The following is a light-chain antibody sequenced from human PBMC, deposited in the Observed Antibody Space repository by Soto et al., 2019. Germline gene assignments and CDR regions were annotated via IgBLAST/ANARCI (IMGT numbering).Light chain of an antibody. CDR2: GAS. CDR1: QSVSSN. V-gene: IGKV3-15*01. Sequence: EIVMTQSPATLSVSPGERATLSCRASQSVSSNLAWYQQKPGQAPRLLIYGASTRATGIPARFSGSGSGTDFTLTISGLQSEDFAVYYCQQHNNWPLTFGQGTRLEIK. J-gene: IGKJ5*01. CDR3: QQHNNWPLT.